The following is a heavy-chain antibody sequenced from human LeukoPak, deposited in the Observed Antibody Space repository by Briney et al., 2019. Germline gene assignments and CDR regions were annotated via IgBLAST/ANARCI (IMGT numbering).Heavy chain of an antibody. J-gene: IGHJ4*02. CDR2: IYASGST. V-gene: IGHV4-4*07. CDR3: ARGVVGATDFAY. D-gene: IGHD1-26*01. CDR1: GGSISGYT. Sequence: SETLFLTCTVSGGSISGYTWSWIRQPAGKGLEWIGRIYASGSTNYNPSLQGRVTMSVDTSRGQFFLMVHSVTAADTAVYYCARGVVGATDFAYWGQGTVVTASS.